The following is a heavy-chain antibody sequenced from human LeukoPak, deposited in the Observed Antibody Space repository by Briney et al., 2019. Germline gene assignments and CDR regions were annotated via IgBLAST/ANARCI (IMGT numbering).Heavy chain of an antibody. CDR1: GFTFSNYA. V-gene: IGHV3-23*01. J-gene: IGHJ4*02. Sequence: GGSLRLSCAASGFTFSNYAMTWVRQAPGKGLEWVSTISGSGGTTYYADSVKGRFSISRDNSKNSLFLQMNSLRDEDTAVYYCASGFSSSPYFDYWGQGTLVTVSS. CDR2: ISGSGGTT. CDR3: ASGFSSSPYFDY. D-gene: IGHD6-6*01.